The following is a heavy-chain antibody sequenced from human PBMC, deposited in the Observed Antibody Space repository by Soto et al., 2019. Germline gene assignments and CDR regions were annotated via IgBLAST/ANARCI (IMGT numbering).Heavy chain of an antibody. CDR1: GFTFSSYA. V-gene: IGHV3-30-3*01. J-gene: IGHJ6*02. CDR3: ARDGENSGSSNTRHRPYYYGMDV. Sequence: GGSLRLSCAASGFTFSSYAMHWVRQAPGKGLEWVAVISYDGSNKYYADSVKGRFTISRDNSKNTLYLQMNSLRAEDTAVYYCARDGENSGSSNTRHRPYYYGMDVWGQGTTVTVSS. D-gene: IGHD1-26*01. CDR2: ISYDGSNK.